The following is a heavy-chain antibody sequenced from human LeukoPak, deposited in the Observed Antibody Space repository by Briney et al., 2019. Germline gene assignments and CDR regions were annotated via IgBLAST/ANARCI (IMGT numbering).Heavy chain of an antibody. CDR1: GGSFSGYY. V-gene: IGHV4-34*01. CDR2: INHSGST. CDR3: ARDHWSDDYVWGSYRS. D-gene: IGHD3-16*02. J-gene: IGHJ4*02. Sequence: SETLSLTCAVYGGSFSGYYWSWIRQPPGKGLEWIGEINHSGSTNYNPSLKSRVTISVDTSKNQFSLKLSSVTAADTAVYYCARDHWSDDYVWGSYRSWGQGTLVTVSS.